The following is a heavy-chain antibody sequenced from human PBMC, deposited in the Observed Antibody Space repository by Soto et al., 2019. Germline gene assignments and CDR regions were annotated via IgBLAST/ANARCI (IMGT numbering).Heavy chain of an antibody. CDR3: ARAGPPRDLSTGAAIKWFDP. J-gene: IGHJ5*02. CDR1: GGSINGDGYY. D-gene: IGHD2-8*02. Sequence: QVQLQESGPGLVKPSQTLSLTCSVSGGSINGDGYYWNWIRQHPEKGLEWIGCIYYRGSTYYNPSLQSRVSISVDTSENQLLLKLTSVTDADTAVYYCARAGPPRDLSTGAAIKWFDPWGQGTLVTVSS. V-gene: IGHV4-31*03. CDR2: IYYRGST.